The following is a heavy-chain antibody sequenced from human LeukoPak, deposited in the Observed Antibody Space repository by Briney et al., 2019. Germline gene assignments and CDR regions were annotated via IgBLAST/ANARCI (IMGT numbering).Heavy chain of an antibody. V-gene: IGHV3-23*01. CDR2: ISGSGGST. J-gene: IGHJ3*02. CDR3: ARESSQTRDGYRLRAFDI. D-gene: IGHD5-24*01. Sequence: PGGSLRLSCAASGFTFSSYAMSWVRQAPGKGLEWVSAISGSGGSTYYADSVKGRFTISRDNAKNSLYLQMNSLRAEDTAVYYCARESSQTRDGYRLRAFDIWGQGTMVTVSS. CDR1: GFTFSSYA.